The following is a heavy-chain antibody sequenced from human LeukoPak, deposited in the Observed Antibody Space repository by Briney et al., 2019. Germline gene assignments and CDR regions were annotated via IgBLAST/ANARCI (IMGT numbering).Heavy chain of an antibody. J-gene: IGHJ6*02. Sequence: SETLSLTCAAYGGSFSGYYWSWIRQPPGKGLEWIGEINHSGSTNYNPSLKSRVTISVDTSKNQFSLKLSSVTAAGTAVYYCARGRTTYYGSGSYSFPRGMDVWGQGTTVTVSS. V-gene: IGHV4-34*01. D-gene: IGHD3-10*01. CDR3: ARGRTTYYGSGSYSFPRGMDV. CDR2: INHSGST. CDR1: GGSFSGYY.